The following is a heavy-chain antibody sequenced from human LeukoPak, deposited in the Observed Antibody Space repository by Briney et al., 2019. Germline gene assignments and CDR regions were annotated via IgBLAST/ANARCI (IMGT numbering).Heavy chain of an antibody. Sequence: ASVKVSCKASGYTFTGYYMHWVRQAPGQGLEWMGWINPNSGGTNYAQKFQGRVTMTRDTSISTAYMELSRLRSDDTAVYYCAKDPFFYSDASGYNYFDYWGQGTLVTVSS. V-gene: IGHV1-2*02. D-gene: IGHD3-22*01. CDR3: AKDPFFYSDASGYNYFDY. CDR2: INPNSGGT. J-gene: IGHJ4*02. CDR1: GYTFTGYY.